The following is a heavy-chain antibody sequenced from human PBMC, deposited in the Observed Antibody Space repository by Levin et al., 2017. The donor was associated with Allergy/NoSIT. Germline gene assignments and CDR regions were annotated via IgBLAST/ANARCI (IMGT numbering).Heavy chain of an antibody. V-gene: IGHV3-23*01. Sequence: ASVKVSCAASGFTFSSYAMSWVRQAPGKGLEWVSAISGSGGSTYYADSVKGRFTISRDNSKNTLYLQMNSLRAEDTAVYYCAKGRWFGELSDYWGQGTLVTVSS. J-gene: IGHJ4*02. D-gene: IGHD3-10*01. CDR1: GFTFSSYA. CDR2: ISGSGGST. CDR3: AKGRWFGELSDY.